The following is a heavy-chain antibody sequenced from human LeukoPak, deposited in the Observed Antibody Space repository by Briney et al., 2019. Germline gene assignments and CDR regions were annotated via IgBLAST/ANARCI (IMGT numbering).Heavy chain of an antibody. CDR3: ARSPSTANDYYYDLDV. CDR2: ISAYNGNK. D-gene: IGHD2-2*01. CDR1: GSTFTTYG. Sequence: ASGKVSCKAAGSTFTTYGISWVRHAPGQGLEGRGGISAYNGNKNYAQKLQRRVTMTTDTSTTTTSMQLRSLRSDHTALSYLARSPSTANDYYYDLDVWGKGTTVTASS. J-gene: IGHJ6*03. V-gene: IGHV1-18*01.